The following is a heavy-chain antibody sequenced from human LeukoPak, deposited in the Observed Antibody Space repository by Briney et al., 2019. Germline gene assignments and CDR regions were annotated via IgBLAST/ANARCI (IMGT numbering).Heavy chain of an antibody. CDR2: IHYSGNI. CDR1: GGSISSSSYY. CDR3: ARGRGGSSLHYFDY. D-gene: IGHD2-15*01. Sequence: SETLSLTCTVSGGSISSSSYYWSWIRQHPGKGLEWIGYIHYSGNIYYNPSLKSRVTISVDTSKNHFSLKLSSVTAADTAVYCCARGRGGSSLHYFDYWGLGTLVTVSS. J-gene: IGHJ4*02. V-gene: IGHV4-31*03.